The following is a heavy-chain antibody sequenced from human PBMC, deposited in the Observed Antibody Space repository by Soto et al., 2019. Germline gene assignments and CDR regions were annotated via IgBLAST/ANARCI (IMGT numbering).Heavy chain of an antibody. J-gene: IGHJ4*02. V-gene: IGHV4-59*01. CDR1: GGSISSYY. Sequence: QVHLQESGPGLVKPAETLSLTCSVSGGSISSYYWSWIRQPPGKGLEWIGYVFFTGITKYNPSFKSRATIYGDTSRNQFPLNLMSATAAASAVYYCAKWGAAAGTTWGQGIRVNVSS. D-gene: IGHD6-25*01. CDR2: VFFTGIT. CDR3: AKWGAAAGTT.